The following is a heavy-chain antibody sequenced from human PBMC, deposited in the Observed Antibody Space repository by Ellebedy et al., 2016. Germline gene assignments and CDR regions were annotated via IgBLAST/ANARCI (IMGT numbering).Heavy chain of an antibody. J-gene: IGHJ4*02. D-gene: IGHD6-19*01. Sequence: GESLKISXASSGFTFSDYNMNWVRQAPGKGLEWVAVISYDGSNKYYADSVKGRFTISRDNSKNTLYLQMNSLRAEDTAVYYCARRGIAVDFDYWGQGTLVTVSS. CDR1: GFTFSDYN. CDR3: ARRGIAVDFDY. CDR2: ISYDGSNK. V-gene: IGHV3-30*03.